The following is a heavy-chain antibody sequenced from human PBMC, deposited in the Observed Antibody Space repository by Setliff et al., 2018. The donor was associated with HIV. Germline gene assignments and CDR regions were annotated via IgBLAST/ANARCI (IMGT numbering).Heavy chain of an antibody. D-gene: IGHD4-17*01. V-gene: IGHV4-61*02. CDR3: AKGAGFYGDYTFDY. J-gene: IGHJ4*02. Sequence: SETLSLTCTVSGGSISSGGYYWSWIRQPAGKGLEWIGRISASGTTNYNPSLKGRVTISVDTSKNKFSLKVTSVTSADTAVYSCAKGAGFYGDYTFDYWGQGNLVTVSS. CDR1: GGSISSGGYY. CDR2: ISASGTT.